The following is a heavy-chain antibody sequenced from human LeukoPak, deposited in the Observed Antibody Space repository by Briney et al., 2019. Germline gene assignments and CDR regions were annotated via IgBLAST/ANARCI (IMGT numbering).Heavy chain of an antibody. CDR1: GFTFDDYA. D-gene: IGHD5-24*01. V-gene: IGHV3-9*01. J-gene: IGHJ4*02. CDR2: VSWNSGSI. CDR3: AKGRDGYNEPQDY. Sequence: SLRLSCAASGFTFDDYAMHWVRQAPGKGLEWVSGVSWNSGSIDYADSVEGRFTISRDNAKNSLYLQMNSLRTEDTALYYCAKGRDGYNEPQDYGGQGTLVTVSS.